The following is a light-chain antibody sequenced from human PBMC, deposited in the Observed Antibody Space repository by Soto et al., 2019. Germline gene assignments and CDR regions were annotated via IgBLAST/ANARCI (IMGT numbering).Light chain of an antibody. V-gene: IGKV3-11*01. CDR3: QQRSNWHRT. J-gene: IGKJ1*01. CDR1: QSVSSY. Sequence: EIVLTQSPATLSLSPGERATLSCRASQSVSSYLAWYQQKPGQAPRLLIYDSSNRAAGIPARFSGSGSGTDFTLTISSLEPEDFALYYCQQRSNWHRTFGQGTKVEIK. CDR2: DSS.